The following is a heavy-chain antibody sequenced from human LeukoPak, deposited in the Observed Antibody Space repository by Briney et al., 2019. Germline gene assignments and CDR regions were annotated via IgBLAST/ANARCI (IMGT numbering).Heavy chain of an antibody. D-gene: IGHD4-11*01. CDR3: ARDDSVTRNWFDP. Sequence: SVKVSCKASGGTFSSYAISWVRQAPGQGLEWMGGIIPIFGTANYAQKFQGRVTITADESTSTAYMELSSLRSEDTAVYYCARDDSVTRNWFDPWGQGTLVTVSS. CDR2: IIPIFGTA. J-gene: IGHJ5*02. CDR1: GGTFSSYA. V-gene: IGHV1-69*13.